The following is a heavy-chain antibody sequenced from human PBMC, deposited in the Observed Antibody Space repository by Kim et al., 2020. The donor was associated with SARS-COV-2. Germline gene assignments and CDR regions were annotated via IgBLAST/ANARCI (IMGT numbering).Heavy chain of an antibody. CDR3: ARGPQHYDNTYYFDY. D-gene: IGHD3-22*01. Sequence: GESLKISCKGSGYSFTSYWIGWVRQMPGKGLEWMGIIYPGDSDTRYSPSFQGQVTISADKSISTTYLQWSSLKASDTAMYYCARGPQHYDNTYYFDYWGQGTLVTVSS. CDR2: IYPGDSDT. J-gene: IGHJ4*02. CDR1: GYSFTSYW. V-gene: IGHV5-51*01.